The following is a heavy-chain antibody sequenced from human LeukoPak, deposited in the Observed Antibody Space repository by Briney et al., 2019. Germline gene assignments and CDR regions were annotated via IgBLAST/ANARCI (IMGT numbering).Heavy chain of an antibody. Sequence: GGSLRLSCAASGFTFSSYWMSWVRQAPGKGLEWVANIKQDGSEKYYVDSVKGRFTISRDNAKNSLYLQMNSLRAEDTAVYYCARGLQGLYYYGMDVWGQGATVTVSS. V-gene: IGHV3-7*01. D-gene: IGHD4-11*01. J-gene: IGHJ6*02. CDR1: GFTFSSYW. CDR2: IKQDGSEK. CDR3: ARGLQGLYYYGMDV.